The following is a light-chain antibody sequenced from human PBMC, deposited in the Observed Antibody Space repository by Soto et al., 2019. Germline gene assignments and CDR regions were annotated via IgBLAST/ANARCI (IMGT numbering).Light chain of an antibody. J-gene: IGKJ4*01. CDR3: QQYYRPPLT. V-gene: IGKV4-1*01. CDR2: WAT. Sequence: DIVMIQSPDSLAVSLGERATINCKSSQSLLYSSDNKNYLAWYQQTPGQPPKLLIFWATTRESGVPDRSSGSGSGTDFTLTISSLQAEDVAVYYCQQYYRPPLTFGGGTKVDIK. CDR1: QSLLYSSDNKNY.